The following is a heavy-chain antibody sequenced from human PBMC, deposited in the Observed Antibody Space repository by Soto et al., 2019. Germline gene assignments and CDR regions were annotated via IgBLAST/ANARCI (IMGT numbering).Heavy chain of an antibody. CDR1: GFSLSTSGVA. V-gene: IGHV2-5*02. Sequence: QITLKESGPTLVKPTQTLTLTCTFSGFSLSTSGVAVGWIRQPPGKALEWLALIYWDDDKRYSPSLKSRLTITKDTSKNQVVLTMTNMDPVDTATYYCAHRPPERGLATFDPLGQGTLVNVSS. D-gene: IGHD1-1*01. J-gene: IGHJ5*02. CDR3: AHRPPERGLATFDP. CDR2: IYWDDDK.